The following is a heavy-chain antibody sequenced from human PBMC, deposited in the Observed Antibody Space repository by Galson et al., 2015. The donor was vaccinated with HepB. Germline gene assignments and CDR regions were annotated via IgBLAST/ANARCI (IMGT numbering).Heavy chain of an antibody. CDR1: GYTLTELS. D-gene: IGHD3-22*01. J-gene: IGHJ2*01. CDR3: ATARGYDSSGYSLFGYFDL. V-gene: IGHV1-24*01. CDR2: FDPEDGET. Sequence: SVKVSCKVSGYTLTELSMHWVRQAPGKGLEWMGGFDPEDGETIYAQKFQGRVTMTEDTSTDTAYMELSSLRSEDTAVYYCATARGYDSSGYSLFGYFDLWGRGTLVTVSS.